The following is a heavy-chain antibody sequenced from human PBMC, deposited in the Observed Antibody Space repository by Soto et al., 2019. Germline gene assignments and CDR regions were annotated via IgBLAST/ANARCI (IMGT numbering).Heavy chain of an antibody. Sequence: GGSLRLSCAASGFTFSRYWMHWVRQAPGKGLVWVSRINSDGSSTSYADSVKGRFTISRDNTKNTLYLQMNSLRAEDTAVYYCARDGLRTVTTRFDYWGQGTRVTVSS. CDR2: INSDGSST. CDR1: GFTFSRYW. D-gene: IGHD4-17*01. J-gene: IGHJ4*02. V-gene: IGHV3-74*01. CDR3: ARDGLRTVTTRFDY.